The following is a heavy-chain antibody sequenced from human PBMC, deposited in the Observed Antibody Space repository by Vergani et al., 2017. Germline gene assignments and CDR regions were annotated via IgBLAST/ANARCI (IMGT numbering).Heavy chain of an antibody. V-gene: IGHV3-33*08. D-gene: IGHD7-27*01. CDR1: GFTFSSYG. J-gene: IGHJ2*01. CDR3: ARALNWGSEIYWYFDL. CDR2: IWYDGSNN. Sequence: QVQLVESGGGVVQPGRSLRLSCADSGFTFSSYGMHWVRQAPGKGLEWVAVIWYDGSNNYYADSVKGRFTISRDNSKNTLYLQMNSLRAEDTAVYYCARALNWGSEIYWYFDLWGRGTLVTVSS.